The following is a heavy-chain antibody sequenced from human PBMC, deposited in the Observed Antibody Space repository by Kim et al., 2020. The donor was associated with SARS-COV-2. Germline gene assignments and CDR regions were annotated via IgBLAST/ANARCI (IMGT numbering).Heavy chain of an antibody. Sequence: GGSLRLSCAASGFTVSSNYMSWVRQAPGKGLEWVSVIYSGGSTYYADSVKGRFTISRDNSKNTLYLQMNSLRAEDTAVYYCARDRWSRFLEWLSFDYWGQGTLVTVSS. D-gene: IGHD3-3*01. CDR1: GFTVSSNY. V-gene: IGHV3-66*01. CDR2: IYSGGST. J-gene: IGHJ4*02. CDR3: ARDRWSRFLEWLSFDY.